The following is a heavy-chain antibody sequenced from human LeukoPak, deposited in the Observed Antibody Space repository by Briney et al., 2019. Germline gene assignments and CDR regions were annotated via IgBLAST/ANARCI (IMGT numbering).Heavy chain of an antibody. CDR3: ARGLAYYYGSGSYGFDY. CDR1: GFTFSSYE. Sequence: GGSLRLSCAASGFTFSSYEMNWVRQAPGKGQEWVSYISSSGSTIYYADSVKGRFTISRDNAKNSLYLQMNSLRAEDTAVYYCARGLAYYYGSGSYGFDYWGQGTLVTVSS. D-gene: IGHD3-10*01. V-gene: IGHV3-48*03. CDR2: ISSSGSTI. J-gene: IGHJ4*02.